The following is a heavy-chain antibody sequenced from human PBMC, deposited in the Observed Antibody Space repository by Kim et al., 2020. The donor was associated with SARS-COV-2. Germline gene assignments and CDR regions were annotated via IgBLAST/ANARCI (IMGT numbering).Heavy chain of an antibody. Sequence: GGSLRLSCAASGFTFSSYWMHWVRQAPGKGLVWVSRINSDGSGTSYADSVKGRFTISRDNAKNTLYLQMNSLRAEDTAVYYCARGIAAAGTGYYYYGMDVWGEGTTVTVSS. D-gene: IGHD6-13*01. CDR2: INSDGSGT. CDR3: ARGIAAAGTGYYYYGMDV. V-gene: IGHV3-74*01. J-gene: IGHJ6*04. CDR1: GFTFSSYW.